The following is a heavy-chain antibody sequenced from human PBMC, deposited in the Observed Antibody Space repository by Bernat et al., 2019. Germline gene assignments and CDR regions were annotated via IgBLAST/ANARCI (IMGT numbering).Heavy chain of an antibody. Sequence: QVQLVQSGAEVKKPGSSVKVSCKASGGTFSSYAISWVRQAPGQGLEWMGGIIPIFGTANYAQKFQGRVTITADESTSTAYMELSSLRSEDTAVYYCARDCNPNKYGGYVNWFDPWGQGTLVTVSS. V-gene: IGHV1-69*01. CDR3: ARDCNPNKYGGYVNWFDP. CDR1: GGTFSSYA. J-gene: IGHJ5*02. D-gene: IGHD4-17*01. CDR2: IIPIFGTA.